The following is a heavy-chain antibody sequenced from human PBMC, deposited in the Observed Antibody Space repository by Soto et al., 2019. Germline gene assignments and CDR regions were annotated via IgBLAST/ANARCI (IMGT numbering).Heavy chain of an antibody. D-gene: IGHD3-3*01. CDR2: IIPIFGTA. J-gene: IGHJ6*02. CDR3: ARVEWRRVGYYYYGMDV. Sequence: GASVKVSCKASGGTFSSYAISWVRQAPGQGLEWMGGIIPIFGTANYAQKFQGRVTITADESTSTAYMELSSLRSEDTAVYYCARVEWRRVGYYYYGMDVWGQGTTVTVSS. CDR1: GGTFSSYA. V-gene: IGHV1-69*13.